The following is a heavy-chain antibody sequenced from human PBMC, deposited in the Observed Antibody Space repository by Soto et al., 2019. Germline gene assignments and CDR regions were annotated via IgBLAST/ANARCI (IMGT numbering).Heavy chain of an antibody. V-gene: IGHV1-69*12. D-gene: IGHD5-12*01. CDR3: AREGRRWLQFLYFDY. Sequence: QVQLVQSGAEVKKPGSSVKVSCKASGGTFSSYAISWVRQAPGQGLEWMGGIIPIFGTANYAQKFQGRVTITADESTSTAYMEVSSLRSEDTAVYYCAREGRRWLQFLYFDYWGQGTLVTVSS. J-gene: IGHJ4*02. CDR1: GGTFSSYA. CDR2: IIPIFGTA.